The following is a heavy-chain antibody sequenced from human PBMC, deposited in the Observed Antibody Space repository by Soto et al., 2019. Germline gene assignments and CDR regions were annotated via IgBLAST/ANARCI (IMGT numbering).Heavy chain of an antibody. CDR1: GGSISSSSYY. CDR3: ARLVTVTTFYDYYYMDV. CDR2: IYYSGST. Sequence: QLQLQESGPGLVKPSETLSLTCTVSGGSISSSSYYWGWIRQPPGKGLEWIGSIYYSGSTYYNPSLKSRVTISVSTSKNQFSLKLSSVTAADTAVYYCARLVTVTTFYDYYYMDVWGKGTTVTVSS. D-gene: IGHD4-17*01. J-gene: IGHJ6*03. V-gene: IGHV4-39*01.